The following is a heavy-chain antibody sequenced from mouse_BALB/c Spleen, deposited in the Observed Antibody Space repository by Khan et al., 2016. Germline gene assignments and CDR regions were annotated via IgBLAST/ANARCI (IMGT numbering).Heavy chain of an antibody. Sequence: QIQLVQSGPELKKPGETVKISCKASGFTFTDYSLHWVKQAPGKGLKWMGWIKTETGEPKYADDFKGRFAFSLETSASTAYLQITNLKSEDTATYFCARRVRWYFDVWGAGTTVTVSS. V-gene: IGHV9-2-1*01. CDR3: ARRVRWYFDV. J-gene: IGHJ1*01. CDR2: IKTETGEP. CDR1: GFTFTDYS. D-gene: IGHD2-14*01.